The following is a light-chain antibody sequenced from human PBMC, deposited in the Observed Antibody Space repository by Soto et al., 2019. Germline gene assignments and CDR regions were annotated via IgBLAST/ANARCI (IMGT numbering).Light chain of an antibody. CDR2: AAS. Sequence: DIQMTQSPSSLSTSVGDRVTITCRASKGVSTFLNWYQQKPGKAPRPLIYAASRLQSGVPARVSGSGAETDFTLTLTSLQPEDFGIYYCQQSDAPVRTFGGGTKVE. CDR1: KGVSTF. V-gene: IGKV1-39*01. J-gene: IGKJ4*01. CDR3: QQSDAPVRT.